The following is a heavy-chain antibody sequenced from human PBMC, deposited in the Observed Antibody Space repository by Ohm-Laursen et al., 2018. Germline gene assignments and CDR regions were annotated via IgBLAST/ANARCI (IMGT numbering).Heavy chain of an antibody. CDR3: AKGGVDISFYFAMDV. CDR1: GFIFDEYA. V-gene: IGHV3-9*01. D-gene: IGHD3-3*01. J-gene: IGHJ6*02. CDR2: ISWNSGVI. Sequence: SLRLSCSASGFIFDEYAMYWVRQGPGKGLGWVSGISWNSGVIAYADSVKGRFTISRDNAKNSLYLQMDSLRAEDTALYYCAKGGVDISFYFAMDVWGQGTTVTVSS.